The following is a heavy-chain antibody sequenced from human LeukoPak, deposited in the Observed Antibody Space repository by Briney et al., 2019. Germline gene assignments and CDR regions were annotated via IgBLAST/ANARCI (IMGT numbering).Heavy chain of an antibody. D-gene: IGHD3-10*01. CDR2: IIPIFGTA. Sequence: SVKVSCKASGGTFSSYAISWVRQAPGQGLEWMGGIIPIFGTANYAQKFQGRVTITADESTSTAYMELSSLRSEDTAVYYCASDYYGSGSYSYCYYGMDVWGQGTTVTVSS. CDR1: GGTFSSYA. J-gene: IGHJ6*02. V-gene: IGHV1-69*13. CDR3: ASDYYGSGSYSYCYYGMDV.